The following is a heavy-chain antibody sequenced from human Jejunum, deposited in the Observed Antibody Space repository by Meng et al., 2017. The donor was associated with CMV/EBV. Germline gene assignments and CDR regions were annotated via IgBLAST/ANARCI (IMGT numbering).Heavy chain of an antibody. Sequence: EVQLVGAGGGLFQPGGCLRLSCAASGFSFSASVMHWVRQDPGQGLVWVARINHDGTETIYSDSVRGRFTVSRDNTKNTVSLEMNSLRVEDTALYYCVKDFAWSIDFWGQGVLVTVSS. D-gene: IGHD3-3*01. J-gene: IGHJ4*02. V-gene: IGHV3-74*01. CDR2: INHDGTET. CDR3: VKDFAWSIDF. CDR1: GFSFSASV.